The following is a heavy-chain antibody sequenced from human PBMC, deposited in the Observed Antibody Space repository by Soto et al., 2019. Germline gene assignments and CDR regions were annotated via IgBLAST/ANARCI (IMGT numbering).Heavy chain of an antibody. CDR2: IYTSGST. D-gene: IGHD3-3*01. V-gene: IGHV4-4*07. CDR1: GGSISSYY. Sequence: SETLSLTCTVSGGSISSYYWSWIRQPAGKGLEWIGRIYTSGSTNCNPSLKSRVTMSVDTSKNQFSLKLSSVTAADTAVYYCAAYYDFWSGYNWFDPWGQGTLVTVSS. CDR3: AAYYDFWSGYNWFDP. J-gene: IGHJ5*02.